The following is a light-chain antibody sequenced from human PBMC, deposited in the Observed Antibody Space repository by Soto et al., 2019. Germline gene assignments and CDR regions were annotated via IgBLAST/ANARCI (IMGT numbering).Light chain of an antibody. J-gene: IGLJ3*02. V-gene: IGLV4-69*01. CDR3: QTWGTGIRV. CDR1: SGHSNYA. CDR2: VNSDGSH. Sequence: QPVLTQSPSASASLGASVKLTCTLSSGHSNYAIAWHRQQPEKGPRHLMKVNSDGSHYKGDGIPDRFSGSTSGAERYLTISSLQSEDEADYYCQTWGTGIRVFGGGTQLTVL.